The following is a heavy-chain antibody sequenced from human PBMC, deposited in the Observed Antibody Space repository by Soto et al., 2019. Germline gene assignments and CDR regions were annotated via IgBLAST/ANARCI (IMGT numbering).Heavy chain of an antibody. Sequence: EGQLLESGGGLVQPGGSLRLSCAASGLTFSNYALTWVRQAPGKGLEWGSAISGSSVRTEYADSVKGRFTISRDNSKSTLYLQMHSLRADDTAVYYCAKDPNGDHIGAFDMWCQGTMVSVSS. CDR2: ISGSSVRT. CDR3: AKDPNGDHIGAFDM. V-gene: IGHV3-23*01. D-gene: IGHD4-17*01. CDR1: GLTFSNYA. J-gene: IGHJ3*02.